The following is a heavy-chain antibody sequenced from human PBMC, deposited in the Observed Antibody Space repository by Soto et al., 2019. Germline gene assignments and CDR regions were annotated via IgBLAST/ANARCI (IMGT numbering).Heavy chain of an antibody. CDR1: GFSFNRFA. CDR2: ISFDGTDK. CDR3: AREGPSSGSYYYYGLDL. J-gene: IGHJ6*02. Sequence: GGSLRLSCAASGFSFNRFAMHWVRQAPGKGLEWVAAISFDGTDKYNVDSVKGRFTISRDNSKNTLYLQMNSLRLEDTAVYYCAREGPSSGSYYYYGLDLWGQGTTVTVSS. D-gene: IGHD6-19*01. V-gene: IGHV3-30-3*01.